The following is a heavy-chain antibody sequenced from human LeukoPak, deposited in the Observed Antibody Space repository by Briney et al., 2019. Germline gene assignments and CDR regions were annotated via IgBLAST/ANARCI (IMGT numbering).Heavy chain of an antibody. CDR3: VPRKEWSCYMDV. CDR1: GFTVSGNY. D-gene: IGHD3-3*01. V-gene: IGHV3-23*01. Sequence: PGGSLRLSCAVSGFTVSGNYMSWVRQAPGKGLEWVSAISGSGGSTYYADSVKGRFTISRDNSKNTLYLQMNSLRAEDTAVYYCVPRKEWSCYMDVWGKGTTVTVSS. CDR2: ISGSGGST. J-gene: IGHJ6*03.